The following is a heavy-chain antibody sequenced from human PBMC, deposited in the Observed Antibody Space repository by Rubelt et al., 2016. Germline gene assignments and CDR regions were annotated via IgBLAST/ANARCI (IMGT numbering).Heavy chain of an antibody. CDR1: GYTFTGYY. J-gene: IGHJ6*02. CDR3: AREGDYYYGMDV. V-gene: IGHV1-2*06. CDR2: INPNSGGT. Sequence: QVQLVQSGAEVKKPGASVKVSCKASGYTFTGYYMHWVRQAPGQGLEWMGRINPNSGGTNYALKLKGRVSMTRDTSISTGYMELSRLRSDGTAVDYCAREGDYYYGMDVWGQGTTVTVSS. D-gene: IGHD3-16*01.